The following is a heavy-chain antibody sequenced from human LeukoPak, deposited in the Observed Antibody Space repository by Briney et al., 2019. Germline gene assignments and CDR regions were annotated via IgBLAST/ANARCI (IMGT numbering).Heavy chain of an antibody. CDR3: XXXXXXXXVANWFDP. CDR2: ISGSGGST. Sequence: GGSLRLSCAASGFTFSSYAMSWVRQAPGKGLEWVSAISGSGGSTYYADSVKGRFTISRDNSKNTLYLQMNSLRAEDTAVCYXXXXXXXXXVANWFDPWGQGTLVTVSS. V-gene: IGHV3-23*01. J-gene: IGHJ5*02. CDR1: GFTFSSYA.